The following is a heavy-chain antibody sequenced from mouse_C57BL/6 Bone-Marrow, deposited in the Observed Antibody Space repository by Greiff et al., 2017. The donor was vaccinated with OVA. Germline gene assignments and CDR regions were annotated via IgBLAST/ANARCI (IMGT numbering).Heavy chain of an antibody. Sequence: QVQLKQSGPELVKPGASVKISCKASGYAFSSSWMNWVKQRPGKGLEWIGRIYPGDGDTNYNGKFKGKATLTADKSSSTAYMQLSSLTSEDSAVYYCGALYYEYDGRLMMDYWGQGTSVTVSS. CDR3: GALYYEYDGRLMMDY. CDR1: GYAFSSSW. V-gene: IGHV1-82*01. D-gene: IGHD2-4*01. CDR2: IYPGDGDT. J-gene: IGHJ4*01.